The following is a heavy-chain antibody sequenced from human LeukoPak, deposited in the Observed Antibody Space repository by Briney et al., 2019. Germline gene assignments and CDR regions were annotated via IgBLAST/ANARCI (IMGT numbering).Heavy chain of an antibody. CDR2: IYHHEST. Sequence: KPAETLSLTCTVSGGSISSRSDYGVWHRHPPGKELQWIGEIYHHESTSHTPALLSPLTISIDKSSNQFSLRLTSVTAAGTALYSCMRRSPSAAEGFEIWGKGTTVTVSS. V-gene: IGHV4-61*05. CDR1: GGSISSRSDY. J-gene: IGHJ3*02. CDR3: MRRSPSAAEGFEI. D-gene: IGHD2-15*01.